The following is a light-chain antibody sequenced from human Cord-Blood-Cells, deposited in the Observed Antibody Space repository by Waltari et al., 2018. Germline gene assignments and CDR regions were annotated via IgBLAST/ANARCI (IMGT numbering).Light chain of an antibody. Sequence: QSALTQPASVSGSPGQSITISCTGTSSDVGGYNYVSWYQQHPGKAPKLMIYEVSNRPSGVSNRFSCSKAGTTASLTISGLQAEDEAEYYCSSYTTSSTYGFGTGTKVTVL. CDR1: SSDVGGYNY. J-gene: IGLJ1*01. V-gene: IGLV2-14*01. CDR3: SSYTTSSTYG. CDR2: EVS.